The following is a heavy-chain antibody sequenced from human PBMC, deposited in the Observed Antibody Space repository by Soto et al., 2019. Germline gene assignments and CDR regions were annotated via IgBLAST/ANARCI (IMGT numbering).Heavy chain of an antibody. V-gene: IGHV1-69*13. D-gene: IGHD5-18*01. J-gene: IGHJ6*02. CDR1: GGTFSSYA. Sequence: ASVKVSCKASGGTFSSYAISWVRQAPGQGLEWMGGIIPIFGTANYAQKFQGRVTITADESTSTAYMELSSLRSEDTAVYYCARDLNVDTAMDLYYYYGMDVWGQGTTVTVSS. CDR3: ARDLNVDTAMDLYYYYGMDV. CDR2: IIPIFGTA.